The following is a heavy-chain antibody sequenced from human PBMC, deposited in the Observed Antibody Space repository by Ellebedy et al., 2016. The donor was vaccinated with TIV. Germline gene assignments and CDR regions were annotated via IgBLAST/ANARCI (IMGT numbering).Heavy chain of an antibody. CDR1: GYTFTSYA. J-gene: IGHJ4*02. D-gene: IGHD3-10*01. V-gene: IGHV1-3*01. Sequence: ASVKVSCXASGYTFTSYAMHWVRQAPGQRLEWMGWINAGNGNTKYSQKFQGRVTITRDTSASTAYMELSSLRSEDTAVYYCARDWKTTMVRGVIGPPNYWGQGTLVTVSS. CDR3: ARDWKTTMVRGVIGPPNY. CDR2: INAGNGNT.